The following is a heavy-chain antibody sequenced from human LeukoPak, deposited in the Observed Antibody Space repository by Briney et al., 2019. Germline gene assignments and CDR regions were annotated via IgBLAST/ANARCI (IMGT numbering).Heavy chain of an antibody. D-gene: IGHD3-10*01. Sequence: GGSLRLSCATSGFTFRNAWMTWVRQAPGKGLEWVGHIKSKDDDETIDYAAPVKGRFAISRDDSKNTLYLQMTSLKTEDTGVYYCVRGLAFRGVNTPCYWGQGTLVTVSS. CDR1: GFTFRNAW. J-gene: IGHJ4*02. CDR2: IKSKDDDETI. CDR3: VRGLAFRGVNTPCY. V-gene: IGHV3-15*01.